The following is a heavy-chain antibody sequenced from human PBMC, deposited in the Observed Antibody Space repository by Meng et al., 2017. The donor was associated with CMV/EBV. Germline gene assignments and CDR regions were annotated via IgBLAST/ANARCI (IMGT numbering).Heavy chain of an antibody. D-gene: IGHD2-2*01. Sequence: SETLSLTCAVYGGSFSGYYWSWIRQPPGKGLEWIGEINHSGSTNYNPSLKSRVTISVDTSKNQFSLKLSSATAADTAVYYCAREYCSSTSCYSDAFDIWGQGTMVTVSS. V-gene: IGHV4-34*01. CDR2: INHSGST. J-gene: IGHJ3*02. CDR1: GGSFSGYY. CDR3: AREYCSSTSCYSDAFDI.